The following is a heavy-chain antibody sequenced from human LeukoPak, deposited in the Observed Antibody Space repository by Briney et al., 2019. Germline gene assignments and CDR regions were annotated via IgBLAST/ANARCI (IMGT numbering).Heavy chain of an antibody. CDR2: IYYTGST. CDR3: ACGSNNWYNWFDP. Sequence: SETLSLTCTVSGGSINNYYWSWIRQPPGKGLEWIGYIYYTGSTNYNPSLKSRVTISVDTSKNQFSLKLSSVTAADTAVYYCACGSNNWYNWFDPWGQGTLVTVSS. J-gene: IGHJ5*02. V-gene: IGHV4-59*01. CDR1: GGSINNYY. D-gene: IGHD1-1*01.